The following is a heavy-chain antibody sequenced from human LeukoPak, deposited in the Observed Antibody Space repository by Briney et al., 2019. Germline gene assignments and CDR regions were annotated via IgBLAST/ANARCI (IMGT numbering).Heavy chain of an antibody. Sequence: PGGSLRLSCAASGFTFNNYDMRWVRQAPGKGLEWVSAISGSGGSTYYADSVKGRFTISRDNSKNTLYLQMSSLRAEDTAVYYCAKVSGSGWYPYYFDYWGQGTLVTVSS. J-gene: IGHJ4*02. D-gene: IGHD6-19*01. CDR3: AKVSGSGWYPYYFDY. CDR1: GFTFNNYD. V-gene: IGHV3-23*01. CDR2: ISGSGGST.